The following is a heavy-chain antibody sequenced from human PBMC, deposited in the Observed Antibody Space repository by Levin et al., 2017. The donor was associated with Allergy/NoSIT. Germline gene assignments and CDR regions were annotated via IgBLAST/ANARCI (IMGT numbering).Heavy chain of an antibody. CDR2: ISYDGRNQ. J-gene: IGHJ4*02. CDR1: GFSFNTYA. CDR3: ARDKRFAVWYFDY. D-gene: IGHD3-10*01. V-gene: IGHV3-30*04. Sequence: SCAASGFSFNTYAMHWVRLAPGKGLEWVAFISYDGRNQYYADSVKGRFTISRDRAKNTLYLEMNSLRNEDTGVYYCARDKRFAVWYFDYWGQGSLVTVSS.